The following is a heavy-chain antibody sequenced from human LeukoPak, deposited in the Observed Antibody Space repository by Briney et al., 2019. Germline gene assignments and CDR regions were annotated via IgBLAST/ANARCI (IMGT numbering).Heavy chain of an antibody. V-gene: IGHV4-34*01. CDR3: ATSRPLNCSSTSCPRYYYYMDV. CDR1: GGSFSGYY. D-gene: IGHD2-2*01. CDR2: INHSGST. J-gene: IGHJ6*03. Sequence: SETLSLTCAVYGGSFSGYYWSWIRQPPGKGLEWTGEINHSGSTNYNPSLKSRVTISVDTSKNQFSLKLSSVTAADTAVYYCATSRPLNCSSTSCPRYYYYMDVWGKGTTVTVSS.